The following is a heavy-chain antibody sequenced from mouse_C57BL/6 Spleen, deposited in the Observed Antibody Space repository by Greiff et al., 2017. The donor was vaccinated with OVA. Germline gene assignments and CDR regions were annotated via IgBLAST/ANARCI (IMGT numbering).Heavy chain of an antibody. CDR1: GYTFTSYG. Sequence: QVQLQQSGAELARPGASVKLSCKASGYTFTSYGISWVKQRTGQGLEWIGEIYPRSGNTYYNEKFKGKATLTADKSSSTAYMELRSLTSEDSAVYFCARGEGSSNYFDYWGQGTTLTVSS. CDR3: ARGEGSSNYFDY. CDR2: IYPRSGNT. V-gene: IGHV1-81*01. D-gene: IGHD1-1*01. J-gene: IGHJ2*01.